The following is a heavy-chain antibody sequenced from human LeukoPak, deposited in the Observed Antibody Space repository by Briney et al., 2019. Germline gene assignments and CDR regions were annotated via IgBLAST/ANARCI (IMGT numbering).Heavy chain of an antibody. J-gene: IGHJ5*02. CDR3: AKSRVPAGTIWFDP. V-gene: IGHV3-23*01. CDR2: ISGSGGST. D-gene: IGHD2-2*01. Sequence: GGSLRLSCAASGFTFSSYAMSWVRQAPGKGLEWVSAISGSGGSTYYADSVKGRCTISRDNSKNPLYLQMNSLRAEDTAVYYCAKSRVPAGTIWFDPGGQGTLVTVSS. CDR1: GFTFSSYA.